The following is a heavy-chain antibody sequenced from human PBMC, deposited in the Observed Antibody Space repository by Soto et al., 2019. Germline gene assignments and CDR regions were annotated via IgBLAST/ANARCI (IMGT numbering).Heavy chain of an antibody. J-gene: IGHJ3*01. CDR3: RVAAASPPLPRAFDV. CDR1: SGSITSSTFY. Sequence: QLQLQESGPGLVKPSETLSLTCTVSSGSITSSTFYWGWIRQPPGRGLEWIGSIYYSGSGSTYYNPSLKSRVTISGDTSKDQSSLILSSVTAADPAVYYCRVAAASPPLPRAFDVWGQGTMVTVSS. D-gene: IGHD2-15*01. V-gene: IGHV4-39*01. CDR2: IYYSGSGST.